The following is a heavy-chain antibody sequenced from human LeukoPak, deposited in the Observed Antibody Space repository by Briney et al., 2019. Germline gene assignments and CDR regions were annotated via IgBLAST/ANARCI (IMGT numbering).Heavy chain of an antibody. Sequence: SVKVSCKASGYTFTGYYVHWLRQAPGQGLEWMGEIIPIFGTANFAQRFQDRVTITADESTSTAYMEVNSLKSEDTAVYYCAIDSGSYPNWFDPWGQGTLVTVSS. CDR3: AIDSGSYPNWFDP. V-gene: IGHV1-69*13. CDR1: GYTFTGYY. J-gene: IGHJ5*02. CDR2: IIPIFGTA. D-gene: IGHD1-26*01.